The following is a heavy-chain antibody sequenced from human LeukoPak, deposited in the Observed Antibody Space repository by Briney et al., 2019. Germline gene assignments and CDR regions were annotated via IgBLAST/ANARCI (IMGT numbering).Heavy chain of an antibody. CDR2: VRSRANNYAT. Sequence: GGSLKLSCAASGFTFSVSAMHWVRQASGKGLEWVGRVRSRANNYATAYAASVKGRFTISRDDSKDMAYLQMNSLKTEDTAVYYCTRHPEYSSSLSFDPWGQGTLVTVSS. CDR3: TRHPEYSSSLSFDP. D-gene: IGHD6-6*01. V-gene: IGHV3-73*01. J-gene: IGHJ5*02. CDR1: GFTFSVSA.